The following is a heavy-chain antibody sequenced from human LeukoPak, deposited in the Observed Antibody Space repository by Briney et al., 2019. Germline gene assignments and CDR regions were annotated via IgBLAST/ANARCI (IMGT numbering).Heavy chain of an antibody. CDR1: GLTFSNYW. CDR3: ARDYGRSRDYGMDV. V-gene: IGHV3-74*01. CDR2: INSDGSST. J-gene: IGHJ6*02. Sequence: GSLRLSCAASGLTFSNYWMHWVRQAPGKGLVWVSRINSDGSSTTYADSVKGRFTISRDNAKNTLYLQMNSLRAEDTAVYYCARDYGRSRDYGMDVWGQGTTVTVSS. D-gene: IGHD3-10*01.